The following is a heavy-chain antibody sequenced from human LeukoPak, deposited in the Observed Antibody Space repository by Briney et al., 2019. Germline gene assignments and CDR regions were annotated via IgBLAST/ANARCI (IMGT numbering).Heavy chain of an antibody. V-gene: IGHV4-59*01. CDR2: ISYSGST. CDR3: ASSNVVIQFFQH. CDR1: GDSISSNF. J-gene: IGHJ1*01. D-gene: IGHD3-22*01. Sequence: PSLTCSGSGDSISSNFWNWIRQSPGKGLEWIGYISYSGSTNYKRSLKRGVTISVETSKKKLSVKMNSVTAADSAIYYCASSNVVIQFFQHWGQGTLVTVSS.